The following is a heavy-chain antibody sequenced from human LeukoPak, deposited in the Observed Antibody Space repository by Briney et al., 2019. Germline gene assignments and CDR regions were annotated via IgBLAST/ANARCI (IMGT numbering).Heavy chain of an antibody. D-gene: IGHD1-20*01. V-gene: IGHV4-39*01. CDR1: GGSISSSSYY. CDR3: AKSITTYRYYFDY. Sequence: SETLSLTCTVSGGSISSSSYYWGWIRQPPGKGLGWIGGIYYSGSTYYNPSLKSRVTISVDTSKNQFSLNLSSVTAADTAVYYCAKSITTYRYYFDYWGQGTLVTVSS. CDR2: IYYSGST. J-gene: IGHJ4*02.